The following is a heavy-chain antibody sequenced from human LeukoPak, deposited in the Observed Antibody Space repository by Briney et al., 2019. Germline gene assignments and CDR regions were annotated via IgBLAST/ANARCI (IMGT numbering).Heavy chain of an antibody. V-gene: IGHV3-30-3*01. CDR3: ARDLIYCSGGSCYSYYYYYGMDV. CDR2: ISYDGSNK. Sequence: PGGSLRLSCAASGFTFSSYAMHWVRQAPGKGLEWVAVISYDGSNKYYADSVKGRFTISRDNSKNTLYLQMNSLRAEDTAVYYCARDLIYCSGGSCYSYYYYYGMDVWGQGTTVTVSS. D-gene: IGHD2-15*01. CDR1: GFTFSSYA. J-gene: IGHJ6*02.